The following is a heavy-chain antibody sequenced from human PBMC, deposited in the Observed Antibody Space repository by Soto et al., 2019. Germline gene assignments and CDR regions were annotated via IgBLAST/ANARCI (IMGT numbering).Heavy chain of an antibody. CDR3: ARGREGVYGDYFRSYFDY. D-gene: IGHD4-17*01. CDR2: IWDDGSKK. CDR1: GFKFTTSG. J-gene: IGHJ4*02. Sequence: QVQLVESGGGVVQPGRSLRLSCAASGFKFTTSGMHWVRQAPGKGLECVAMIWDDGSKKQYSDSVKGRFIISRDNSNNTLYLQMSGLRAEDTAIYYCARGREGVYGDYFRSYFDYWGQGVRVTVSS. V-gene: IGHV3-33*01.